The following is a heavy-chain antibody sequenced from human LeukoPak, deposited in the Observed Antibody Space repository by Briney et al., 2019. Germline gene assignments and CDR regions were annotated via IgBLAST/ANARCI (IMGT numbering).Heavy chain of an antibody. CDR2: IKQDGSEK. D-gene: IGHD2-2*01. Sequence: GGSLRLSCAASGFTFSSYWMSWVRQAPGKGLEWVANIKQDGSEKYYVDSVKGRFTISRDNAKNSLYLQMNSLRAEDTAAYYCARDALGYCSSTSCYFREAGRYDYWGQGTLVTVSS. V-gene: IGHV3-7*01. CDR1: GFTFSSYW. CDR3: ARDALGYCSSTSCYFREAGRYDY. J-gene: IGHJ4*02.